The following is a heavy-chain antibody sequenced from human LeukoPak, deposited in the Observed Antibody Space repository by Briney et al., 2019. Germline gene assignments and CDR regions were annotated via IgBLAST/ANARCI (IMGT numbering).Heavy chain of an antibody. J-gene: IGHJ3*02. CDR3: ASLYCSSTSCYRGAFDI. CDR1: GGTFSSYA. V-gene: IGHV1-69*05. Sequence: SVKFSCKASGGTFSSYAISWVRQAPGQGLEWMGGIIPTFGTANYAQKFQGRVTITTDESTSTAYMELSSLRSEDTAVYYCASLYCSSTSCYRGAFDIWGQGTMVTVSS. D-gene: IGHD2-2*01. CDR2: IIPTFGTA.